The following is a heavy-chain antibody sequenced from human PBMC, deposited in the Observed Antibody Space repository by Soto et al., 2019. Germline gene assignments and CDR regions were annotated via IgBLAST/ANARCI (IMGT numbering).Heavy chain of an antibody. Sequence: LSLTCAVSGGSISSSNWWSWVRQPPGKGLEWIGEIYHSGSTNYNPSLKSRVTISVDKSKNQFSLKLSSVTAADTAVYYCARDWGQYCSSTSCYDAFDIWGQGTMVTVSS. CDR3: ARDWGQYCSSTSCYDAFDI. J-gene: IGHJ3*02. D-gene: IGHD2-2*01. V-gene: IGHV4-4*02. CDR1: GGSISSSNW. CDR2: IYHSGST.